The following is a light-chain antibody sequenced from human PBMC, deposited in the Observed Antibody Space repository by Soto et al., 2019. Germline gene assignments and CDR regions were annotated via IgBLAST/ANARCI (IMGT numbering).Light chain of an antibody. J-gene: IGKJ1*01. CDR1: QSVSSSY. V-gene: IGKV3-20*01. CDR2: GAS. Sequence: EIVLTQSPCTLSLSTGERATLSCRASQSVSSSYLAWYQQKPGQAPRLLIYGASSRATGIPDRFSGSGSGTGFTLTISRLEPEDFAVYYCQQYGSLPRTFGQGTKVDI. CDR3: QQYGSLPRT.